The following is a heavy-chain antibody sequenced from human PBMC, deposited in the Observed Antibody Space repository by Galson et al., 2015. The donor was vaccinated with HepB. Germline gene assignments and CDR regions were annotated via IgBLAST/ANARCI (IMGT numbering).Heavy chain of an antibody. J-gene: IGHJ6*02. Sequence: SVKVSCKASGYTFTSYHMHWVRQAPGQGLEWMGIINPSGGSTSYAQKLQGRVTMTRDTSTSTVYMELSSLRSEDTAVYYCAKTYYDILTGYPSGDYYGMDVWGQGTTVTVSS. V-gene: IGHV1-46*04. CDR1: GYTFTSYH. CDR2: INPSGGST. CDR3: AKTYYDILTGYPSGDYYGMDV. D-gene: IGHD3-9*01.